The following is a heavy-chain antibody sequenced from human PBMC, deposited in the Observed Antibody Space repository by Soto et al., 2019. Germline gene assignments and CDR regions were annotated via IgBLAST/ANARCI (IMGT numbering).Heavy chain of an antibody. CDR1: GGTFSRYA. CDR3: ARNGRTGTLYYSGKDV. D-gene: IGHD1-1*01. Sequence: QVQLVQSGAEVKKPGSSVKVSCKASGGTFSRYAISWVRQAPGQGLEWMGGIIPIFGTANYAQKFQGRVTITADESTSTAYMELSSLRSEDTAVYYCARNGRTGTLYYSGKDVWGQGTTVTVSS. CDR2: IIPIFGTA. J-gene: IGHJ6*02. V-gene: IGHV1-69*12.